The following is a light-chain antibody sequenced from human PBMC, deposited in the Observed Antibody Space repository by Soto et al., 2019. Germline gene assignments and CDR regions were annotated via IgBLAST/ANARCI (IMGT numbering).Light chain of an antibody. CDR1: QSVSSSY. Sequence: EIVLTQSPGTLSLSPGERATLSCRASQSVSSSYLAWYQQKPGQAPRLLIYGASSMATGIPNRFSGSGSGTDFTLTISRLEPEDFAVYYCQQYGSSPQTFVQGTKLEIK. J-gene: IGKJ2*01. CDR3: QQYGSSPQT. V-gene: IGKV3-20*01. CDR2: GAS.